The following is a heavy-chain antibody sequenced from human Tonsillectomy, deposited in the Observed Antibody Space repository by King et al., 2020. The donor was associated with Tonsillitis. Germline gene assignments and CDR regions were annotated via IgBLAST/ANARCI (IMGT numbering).Heavy chain of an antibody. CDR3: AKDWGFTSSSRGGSYYSGMDV. J-gene: IGHJ6*02. V-gene: IGHV3-23*04. Sequence: VQLVESGGGLVQPGGSLRLSCAASGFTFSSFDMNWVRQAPGKGLEWVSGISGTGDITYYADSVKGRFTISRDSSKNTLSLQMNSLRVEDTAIYYCAKDWGFTSSSRGGSYYSGMDVWGQGTAVTVSS. CDR1: GFTFSSFD. D-gene: IGHD3-16*01. CDR2: ISGTGDIT.